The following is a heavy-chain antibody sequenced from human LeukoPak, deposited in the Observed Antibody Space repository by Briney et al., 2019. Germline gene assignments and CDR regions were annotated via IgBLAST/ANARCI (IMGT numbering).Heavy chain of an antibody. D-gene: IGHD6-13*01. CDR1: GYTFTCYD. CDR2: INPTIGGA. J-gene: IGHJ6*03. V-gene: IGHV1-2*05. CDR3: AGGIAAAGMGYYYMDV. Sequence: GASVKVSCKASGYTFTCYDMHWVRQAPGQGLEWMGRINPTIGGANYAQKFQGRVTMTTDTSISTAYMELSSLRSGDTVVDYCAGGIAAAGMGYYYMDVWGKGATVTVSS.